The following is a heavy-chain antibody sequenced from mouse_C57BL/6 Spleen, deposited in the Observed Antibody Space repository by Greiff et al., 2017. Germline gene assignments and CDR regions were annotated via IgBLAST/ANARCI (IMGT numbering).Heavy chain of an antibody. CDR2: INPGSGGT. V-gene: IGHV1-54*01. Sequence: QVQLQQSGAELVRPGTSVKVSCKASGYAFTNYLIEWVKQRPGQGLEWIGVINPGSGGTNYNEKFKGKATLTADKSSGTAYMQLSSLTSEDSAVYFSARAFYYDGRSPAWFAYWGQGTLVTVSA. CDR3: ARAFYYDGRSPAWFAY. CDR1: GYAFTNYL. J-gene: IGHJ3*01. D-gene: IGHD1-1*01.